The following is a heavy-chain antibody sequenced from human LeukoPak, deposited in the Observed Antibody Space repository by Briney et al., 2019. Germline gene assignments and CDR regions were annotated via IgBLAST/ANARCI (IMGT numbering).Heavy chain of an antibody. J-gene: IGHJ4*02. CDR1: GFTFGDYW. CDR3: VRDRGVKYYFDY. D-gene: IGHD2-8*01. V-gene: IGHV3-7*04. CDR2: TKHDGSEK. Sequence: GGSLRLSCAASGFTFGDYWMSWVRQAPGKGLEWVANTKHDGSEKYYVDSVKGRFTISRDNAKNSLYLQMNSLRAEDTAVYYSVRDRGVKYYFDYWGQGTLVTVSS.